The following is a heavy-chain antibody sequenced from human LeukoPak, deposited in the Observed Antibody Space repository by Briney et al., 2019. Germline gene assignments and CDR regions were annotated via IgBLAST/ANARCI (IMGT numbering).Heavy chain of an antibody. J-gene: IGHJ4*02. D-gene: IGHD3-3*01. Sequence: ASVKVSCKASGYTFTKYFIHWVQQAPGKGLEWMGRVDPEDGEIVYAAMFQGRVAITADTSTDTAYMEMTSLTSEDTAVYYRATIAWSGYYRVDYWGQGTLVTVSS. CDR2: VDPEDGEI. CDR3: ATIAWSGYYRVDY. V-gene: IGHV1-69-2*01. CDR1: GYTFTKYF.